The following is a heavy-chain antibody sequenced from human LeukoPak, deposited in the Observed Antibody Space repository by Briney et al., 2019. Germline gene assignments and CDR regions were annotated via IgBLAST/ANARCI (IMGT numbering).Heavy chain of an antibody. CDR2: INSDGSYI. CDR3: ARDLIRSLDY. CDR1: GFTVSSNY. Sequence: GGSLRLSCAVSGFTVSSNYMTWVRQAPGKGLEWVACINSDGSYIQYVDSVKGRFSISRDNAKNSLFLQMNSLRAEDTAVYYCARDLIRSLDYWGQGTLVTVSS. J-gene: IGHJ4*02. D-gene: IGHD3-16*01. V-gene: IGHV3-7*01.